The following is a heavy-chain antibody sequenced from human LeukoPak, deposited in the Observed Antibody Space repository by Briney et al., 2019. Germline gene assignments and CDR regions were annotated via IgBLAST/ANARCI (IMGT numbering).Heavy chain of an antibody. CDR2: IYTSGST. J-gene: IGHJ3*02. V-gene: IGHV4-61*02. Sequence: SETLSLTCTVSGGSISSGSYYWSWIRQPAGKGLEWIGRIYTSGSTNYNPSLKSRVTISVDTSKNQFSLKLSSVTAADTAVYYCARFSSGYYPHDAFDIWGQGTMVTVSS. CDR1: GGSISSGSYY. CDR3: ARFSSGYYPHDAFDI. D-gene: IGHD3-22*01.